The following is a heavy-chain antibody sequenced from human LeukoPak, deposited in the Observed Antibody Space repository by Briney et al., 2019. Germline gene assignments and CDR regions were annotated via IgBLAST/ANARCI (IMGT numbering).Heavy chain of an antibody. V-gene: IGHV4-59*12. CDR2: IYYSGST. CDR3: ASSGHKGAMAEVFDY. Sequence: SETLSLTCTVSGGSISNYYWSWIRQPPGKGLEWIGYIYYSGSTNDNPPRKSRVTISVDTSKNQFSLKLSSVTAADTAVYYCASSGHKGAMAEVFDYWGQGTLVTVSS. D-gene: IGHD5-18*01. J-gene: IGHJ4*02. CDR1: GGSISNYY.